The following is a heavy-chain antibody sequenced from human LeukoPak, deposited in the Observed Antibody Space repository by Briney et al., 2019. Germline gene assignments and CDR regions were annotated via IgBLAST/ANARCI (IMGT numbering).Heavy chain of an antibody. CDR3: VKDLNCGGDCYSAAGH. CDR1: GFTFSNYV. V-gene: IGHV3-30*18. J-gene: IGHJ4*02. Sequence: PGGSLRLSCAASGFTFSNYVIHCVRQAPGKGLEWVAVISYDGSNKYYVDSVKGRFTISRDNSKNTLYLQMNSLRAEDTAVYYCVKDLNCGGDCYSAAGHWGQGILVTVSS. D-gene: IGHD2-21*02. CDR2: ISYDGSNK.